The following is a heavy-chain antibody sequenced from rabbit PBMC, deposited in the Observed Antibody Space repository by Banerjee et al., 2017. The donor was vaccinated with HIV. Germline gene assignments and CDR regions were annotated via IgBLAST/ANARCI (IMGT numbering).Heavy chain of an antibody. J-gene: IGHJ4*01. CDR2: ITYGGST. CDR1: GFSFNNNYV. V-gene: IGHV1S45*01. D-gene: IGHD4-1*01. CDR3: VRDLAGAIGWNFNL. Sequence: QEQLEESGGDLVKPEGSLTLTCTASGFSFNNNYVMCWVRQAPGKGLEWIGYITYGGSTFYASWAKGRFTISRTSTTVDLKMTSLTAADTATYFCVRDLAGAIGWNFNLWGQGTLVTVS.